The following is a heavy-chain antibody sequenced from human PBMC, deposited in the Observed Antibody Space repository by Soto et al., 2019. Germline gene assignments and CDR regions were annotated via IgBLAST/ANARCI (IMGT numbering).Heavy chain of an antibody. J-gene: IGHJ6*02. CDR3: ARGRGSYYYYYGMDV. D-gene: IGHD1-26*01. V-gene: IGHV4-34*01. Sequence: PSETLSLTCAVYGGSFSGYYWSWIRQPPGKGLEWIGEINHSVSTNYNPSLKSRVTISVDTSKNQFSLKLSSVTAADTAVYYCARGRGSYYYYYGMDVWGQGTQVTFSS. CDR2: INHSVST. CDR1: GGSFSGYY.